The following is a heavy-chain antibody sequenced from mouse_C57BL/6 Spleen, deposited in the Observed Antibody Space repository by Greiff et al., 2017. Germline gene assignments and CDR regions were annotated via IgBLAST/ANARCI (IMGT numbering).Heavy chain of an antibody. CDR3: TRSFYYYGSSYGFDY. D-gene: IGHD1-1*01. CDR1: GYTFTDYE. J-gene: IGHJ2*01. V-gene: IGHV1-15*01. CDR2: IDPETGGT. Sequence: SGAELVRPGASVTLSCKASGYTFTDYEMHWVKQTPVHGLEWIGAIDPETGGTAYNQKFKGKAILTADKSSSTAYMELRSLTSEDSAVYYCTRSFYYYGSSYGFDYWGQGTTLTVSS.